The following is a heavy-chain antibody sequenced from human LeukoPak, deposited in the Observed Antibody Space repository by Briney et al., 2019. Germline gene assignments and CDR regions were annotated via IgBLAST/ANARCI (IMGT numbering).Heavy chain of an antibody. J-gene: IGHJ4*02. D-gene: IGHD3-10*01. CDR2: TKAKVDNYVT. CDR3: ARDNMRSYDY. Sequence: GGSLRLSCVVSGFTFSDYYMDWVRQTPGKGLEWIGRTKAKVDNYVTEYAASGKGRFTISRDESKSSLYLQMNSLKTEDTAVYYCARDNMRSYDYWGQGTRVTVSS. CDR1: GFTFSDYY. V-gene: IGHV3-72*01.